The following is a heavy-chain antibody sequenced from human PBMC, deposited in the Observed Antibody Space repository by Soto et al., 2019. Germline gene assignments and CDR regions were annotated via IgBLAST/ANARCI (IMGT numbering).Heavy chain of an antibody. Sequence: SVKVSCKASGGTFSIYTISWVRQAPGQGLEWMGRIIPILGIANYAQKFQGRVTITADKSTSTAYMELSSLRSEDTAVYYCAQYSSSSGEYYFDYWGQGTLVTVSS. D-gene: IGHD6-6*01. V-gene: IGHV1-69*02. CDR2: IIPILGIA. J-gene: IGHJ4*02. CDR3: AQYSSSSGEYYFDY. CDR1: GGTFSIYT.